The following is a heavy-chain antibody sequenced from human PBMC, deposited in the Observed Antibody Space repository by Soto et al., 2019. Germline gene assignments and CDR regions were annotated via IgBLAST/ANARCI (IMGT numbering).Heavy chain of an antibody. CDR2: INHSGST. CDR3: ARALRTVTFFWAFDI. J-gene: IGHJ3*02. V-gene: IGHV4-34*01. D-gene: IGHD4-17*01. Sequence: QVQLQQWGAGLLKPSETLSLTCAVYGGSFSGYYWSWIRQPPGKGLEWIGEINHSGSTNFNPSLKSRLTLSVDTSKNQFSLKLSSVTAADTAVYYCARALRTVTFFWAFDIWGQGTMVTVSS. CDR1: GGSFSGYY.